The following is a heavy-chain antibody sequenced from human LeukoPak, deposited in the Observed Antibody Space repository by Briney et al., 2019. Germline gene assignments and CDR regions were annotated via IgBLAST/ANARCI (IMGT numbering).Heavy chain of an antibody. J-gene: IGHJ3*02. D-gene: IGHD3-22*01. CDR1: GYSISSGYY. V-gene: IGHV4-38-2*01. Sequence: PSETLSLTCAVSGYSISSGYYWGWIRQPPGKGLEWIGSIYHSGSTYYNPSLKSRVSISVDTSKTQFSLKLSSVTAADTAVYYCAGTFDYNDSSGYSVLGAFDIWGQGTMVTVSS. CDR2: IYHSGST. CDR3: AGTFDYNDSSGYSVLGAFDI.